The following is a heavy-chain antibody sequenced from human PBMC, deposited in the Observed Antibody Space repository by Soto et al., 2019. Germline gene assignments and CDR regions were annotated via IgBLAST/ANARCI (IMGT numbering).Heavy chain of an antibody. CDR3: ARDILVAYYDILTGGNT. Sequence: PGGSLRLSCAASGFTFSSYSMNWVRQAPGKGLEWVSSISSSSSYIYYADSVKGRFTISRDNAKNSLYLQMNSLRAEDTAVYYCARDILVAYYDILTGGNTWGQGTLVTVSS. D-gene: IGHD3-9*01. V-gene: IGHV3-21*01. J-gene: IGHJ5*02. CDR2: ISSSSSYI. CDR1: GFTFSSYS.